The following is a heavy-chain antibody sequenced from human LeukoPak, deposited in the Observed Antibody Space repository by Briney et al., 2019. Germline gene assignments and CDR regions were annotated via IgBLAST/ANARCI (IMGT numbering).Heavy chain of an antibody. J-gene: IGHJ4*02. CDR2: IYYSGST. Sequence: SETLSLTCTVSGGSISSSSYYWGWIRQPPGKGLEWIGSIYYSGSTYYNPSLKSRVTISVDTSKNQFSLKLSSVTAADTAVYYCARLIAARHYFDYWGQGTLVTVSS. CDR3: ARLIAARHYFDY. CDR1: GGSISSSSYY. D-gene: IGHD6-6*01. V-gene: IGHV4-39*01.